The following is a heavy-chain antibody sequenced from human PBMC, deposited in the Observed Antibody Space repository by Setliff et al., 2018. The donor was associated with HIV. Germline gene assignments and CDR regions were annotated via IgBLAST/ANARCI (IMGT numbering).Heavy chain of an antibody. CDR3: ARHPDSGFYYSPLLNNWYFDL. CDR1: GASISTYS. CDR2: ISTSRST. V-gene: IGHV4-4*09. J-gene: IGHJ2*01. D-gene: IGHD3-22*01. Sequence: SETLSLTCIVSGASISTYSWSWIRQSPGTGLECIGYISTSRSTNYNPSLKSRVTISLDTSKNQFSLKLTSVTAADTAVYYCARHPDSGFYYSPLLNNWYFDLWGPGTLVTVSS.